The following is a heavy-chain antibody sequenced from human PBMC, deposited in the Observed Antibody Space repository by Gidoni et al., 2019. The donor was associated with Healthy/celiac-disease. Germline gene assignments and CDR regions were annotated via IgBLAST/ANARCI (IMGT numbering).Heavy chain of an antibody. CDR3: ARAGGYCSGGSCYSGDAFDI. V-gene: IGHV1-2*02. CDR2: INPNSGGT. D-gene: IGHD2-15*01. J-gene: IGHJ3*02. CDR1: GYTFTGYY. Sequence: PGASVKVSCKASGYTFTGYYMPGVRQAPGQGLVWMGWINPNSGGTNYAQKFQGRVTMTRDTSISTAYMELSRLRSDDTAVYYCARAGGYCSGGSCYSGDAFDIWGQGTMVTVSS.